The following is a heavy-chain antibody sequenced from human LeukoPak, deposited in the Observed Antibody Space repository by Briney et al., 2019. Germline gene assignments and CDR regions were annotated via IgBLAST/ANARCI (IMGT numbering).Heavy chain of an antibody. CDR2: ISAYNGNT. Sequence: GASVKVSCKASGYTFTGYYMHWVRQAPGQGLEWMGWISAYNGNTNYAQKLQGRVTMTTDTSTSTAYMELRSLRSDDTAVYYCARSVDTAMASGSHFDYWGQGTLVTVSS. CDR3: ARSVDTAMASGSHFDY. CDR1: GYTFTGYY. J-gene: IGHJ4*02. D-gene: IGHD5-18*01. V-gene: IGHV1-18*04.